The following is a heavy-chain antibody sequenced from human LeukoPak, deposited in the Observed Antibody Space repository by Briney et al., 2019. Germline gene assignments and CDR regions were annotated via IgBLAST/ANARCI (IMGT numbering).Heavy chain of an antibody. CDR1: GFTFSDYY. J-gene: IGHJ4*02. CDR2: ISSSGSTI. D-gene: IGHD3-22*01. V-gene: IGHV3-11*01. CDR3: ARDQIGVLVVTQPDY. Sequence: GGSLRLSCAASGFTFSDYYMSWIRQAPGKGLEWVSYISSSGSTIYYADSVKGRFTISRDNAKNSLYLQMNSLRAEDTAVYYCARDQIGVLVVTQPDYWGQGTLVTVSS.